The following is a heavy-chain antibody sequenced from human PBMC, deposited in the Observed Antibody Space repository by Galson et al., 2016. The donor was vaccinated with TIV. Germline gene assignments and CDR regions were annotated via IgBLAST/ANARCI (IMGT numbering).Heavy chain of an antibody. V-gene: IGHV1-69*13. J-gene: IGHJ6*03. CDR2: ILPIFGAA. D-gene: IGHD6-19*01. CDR3: ARPSSSCRGCSYYYYMDV. CDR1: GGTFNIYA. Sequence: SVKVSCKASGGTFNIYAISWVRQAPGQGLEWMGGILPIFGAATYAQKFQGRVTITADESTNTAYMELSSLKSDDTAMYYCARPSSSCRGCSYYYYMDVWVKGTTVTVSS.